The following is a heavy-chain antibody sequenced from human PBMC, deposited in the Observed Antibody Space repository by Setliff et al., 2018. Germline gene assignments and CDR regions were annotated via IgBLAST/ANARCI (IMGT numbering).Heavy chain of an antibody. V-gene: IGHV4-38-2*01. CDR3: ASPRRDDLDTPFDAFDL. J-gene: IGHJ3*01. CDR2: IYHRGRT. D-gene: IGHD1-1*01. Sequence: PSETLSLTCDVSGISITSGHYWGWIRQPPGKGLEWIATIYHRGRTYYNPSLDSRVTISLDTSKNQYSLRLRSVTAADTAAYYCASPRRDDLDTPFDAFDLWGQGTEVTVSS. CDR1: GISITSGHY.